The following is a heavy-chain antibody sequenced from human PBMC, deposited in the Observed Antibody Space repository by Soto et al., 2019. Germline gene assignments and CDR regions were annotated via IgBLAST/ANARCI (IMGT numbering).Heavy chain of an antibody. CDR3: VRIPPIGSTLSGYDGFDF. V-gene: IGHV1-69*08. Sequence: SVKVSCKASGYTFTVYYMLWVRQAPGQGLEWIGRIIPLLDTTNYAQSFQGRVTITADKSTGTAYMELNSLRSEDTAVYFCVRIPPIGSTLSGYDGFDFWGQGTLVPVSS. CDR1: GYTFTVYY. J-gene: IGHJ4*02. CDR2: IIPLLDTT. D-gene: IGHD5-12*01.